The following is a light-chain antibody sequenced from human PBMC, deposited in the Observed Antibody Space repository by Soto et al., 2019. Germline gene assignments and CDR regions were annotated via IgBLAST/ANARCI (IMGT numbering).Light chain of an antibody. CDR2: GNS. CDR1: SSNIGAGYD. Sequence: QSVLTQPPSVSGAPGQRVTISCTGSSSNIGAGYDVHWYQQLPGTAPKLLIYGNSNRPSGVPDRFSGSKSCTSASLAITGLQAEDEADYYCQSYDSSLSGSVGVVFGGGTKLTVL. J-gene: IGLJ2*01. CDR3: QSYDSSLSGSVGVV. V-gene: IGLV1-40*01.